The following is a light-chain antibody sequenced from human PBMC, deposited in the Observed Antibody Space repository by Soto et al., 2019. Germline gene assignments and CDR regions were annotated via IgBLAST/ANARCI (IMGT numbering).Light chain of an antibody. Sequence: EIVLTQSPGTLSLSPGERATISCRASQSVSSNYLAWYQQKPGQAPRLLIYAASNRAGGVPDRFGGSGSGTDFTLSVSGLEPEDVEVYYCQKYGSAPWTFGQGTKVEI. J-gene: IGKJ1*01. V-gene: IGKV3-20*01. CDR2: AAS. CDR3: QKYGSAPWT. CDR1: QSVSSNY.